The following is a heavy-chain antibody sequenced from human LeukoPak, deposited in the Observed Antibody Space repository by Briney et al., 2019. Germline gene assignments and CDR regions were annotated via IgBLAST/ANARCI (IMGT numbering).Heavy chain of an antibody. CDR3: ARDDTVLGYFDY. CDR2: IYYSGST. J-gene: IGHJ4*02. D-gene: IGHD4-17*01. CDR1: GGSVSSANYY. Sequence: PSETLSLTCTVSGGSVSSANYYWSWIRQPPGKGLEWIGYIYYSGSTNYNPSLKSRVTISVDTSKNQFSLKLSSVTAADTAVYYCARDDTVLGYFDYWGQGTLVTVSS. V-gene: IGHV4-61*01.